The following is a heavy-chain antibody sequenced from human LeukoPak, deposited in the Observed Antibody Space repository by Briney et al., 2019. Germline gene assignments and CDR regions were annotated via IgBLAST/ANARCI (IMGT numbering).Heavy chain of an antibody. V-gene: IGHV4-34*01. D-gene: IGHD6-13*01. CDR3: ARGDGIAAAPNY. J-gene: IGHJ4*02. CDR1: GGSFRGYY. CDR2: INHSGST. Sequence: PSETLSLTCAVYGGSFRGYYWSWIRQPPGKGLEWIGEINHSGSTNYNPSLKSRVTISVDTSKTQFSLKLSSVTAADTAVYYCARGDGIAAAPNYWGQGTLVTVSS.